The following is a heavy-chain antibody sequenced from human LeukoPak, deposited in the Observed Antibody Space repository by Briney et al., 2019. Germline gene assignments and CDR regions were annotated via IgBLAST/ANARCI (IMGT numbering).Heavy chain of an antibody. J-gene: IGHJ4*02. CDR2: IYYSGST. CDR3: ARYDFNKFFDY. CDR1: GGSISNYY. Sequence: SETLSLTCTVSGGSISNYYWSWIRQPPGKGLEWIGYIYYSGSTNYNPSLKSRVTMSVDTSKNQFSLKLSSVTAADTAVYYCARYDFNKFFDYWGQGTLVTVSS. V-gene: IGHV4-59*01. D-gene: IGHD3-3*01.